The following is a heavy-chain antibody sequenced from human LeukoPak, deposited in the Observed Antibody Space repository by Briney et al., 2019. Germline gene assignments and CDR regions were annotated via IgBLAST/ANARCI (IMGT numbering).Heavy chain of an antibody. CDR2: LYYSGRT. J-gene: IGHJ4*02. Sequence: SETLSLTCTVSGGSISSSSYYWGWIRQPPGKGLEWIGSLYYSGRTYYNPSLKSRVTISVDTSKNQFSLRLSSVTAADTAVYYCARVGTVLDGGYWGQGILVTVSS. V-gene: IGHV4-39*01. D-gene: IGHD1-26*01. CDR1: GGSISSSSYY. CDR3: ARVGTVLDGGY.